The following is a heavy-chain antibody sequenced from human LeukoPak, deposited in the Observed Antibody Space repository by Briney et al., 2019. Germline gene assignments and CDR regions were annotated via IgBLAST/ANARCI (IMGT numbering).Heavy chain of an antibody. Sequence: GGSLRLSCAASGFTFSSYGMHWVRQAPGKGLEGVAFIRYDGSNKYYADYVKGRFTISRDNSKNTLYLQMNSLRAEDTAVYYCAKDGGSGSSYFDYWGQGTLVTVSS. CDR3: AKDGGSGSSYFDY. V-gene: IGHV3-30*02. CDR1: GFTFSSYG. CDR2: IRYDGSNK. D-gene: IGHD1-26*01. J-gene: IGHJ4*02.